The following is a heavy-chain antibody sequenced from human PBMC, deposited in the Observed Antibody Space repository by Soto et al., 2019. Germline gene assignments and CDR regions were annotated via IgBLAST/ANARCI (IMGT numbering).Heavy chain of an antibody. J-gene: IGHJ6*03. CDR3: ARGGISHWAYFYYMDV. Sequence: SETLSLTCVVSGGSLSDYFWSWIRQTPGMAPEWIGEINHLGSINYNPSLKSRVTMSVDTSKNQFSLTLNSVTAADTATYYCARGGISHWAYFYYMDVWDRGTTVTVSS. D-gene: IGHD2-21*01. CDR1: GGSLSDYF. CDR2: INHLGSI. V-gene: IGHV4-34*01.